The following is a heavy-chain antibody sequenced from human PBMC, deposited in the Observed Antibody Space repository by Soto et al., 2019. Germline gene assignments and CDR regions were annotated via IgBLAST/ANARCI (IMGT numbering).Heavy chain of an antibody. D-gene: IGHD2-2*01. Sequence: ASVKVSCEASGYTFTSYDINWVRQATGQGLEWMGGMNHNSGNTGYVQKFQGRVTMTRNTSISTAYMELSSLRSEDTAVYYCASTYCSSTSCYDAFDIWGQGTMVTVSS. CDR2: MNHNSGNT. V-gene: IGHV1-8*01. CDR3: ASTYCSSTSCYDAFDI. CDR1: GYTFTSYD. J-gene: IGHJ3*02.